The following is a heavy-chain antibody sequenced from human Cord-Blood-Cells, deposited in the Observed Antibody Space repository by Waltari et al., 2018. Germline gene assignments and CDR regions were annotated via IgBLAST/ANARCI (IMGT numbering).Heavy chain of an antibody. V-gene: IGHV3-33*01. Sequence: QVQLVESGGGVVQPGRSLRLSCAASGFTFGSYGMHWVRQAPGKGLEWVAVIWYDGSNKYYADSVKGRFTISRDNSKNTLYLQMNSLRAKDTAVYYCARDLGGNYFDYWGQGTLVTVSS. J-gene: IGHJ4*02. D-gene: IGHD3-16*01. CDR1: GFTFGSYG. CDR3: ARDLGGNYFDY. CDR2: IWYDGSNK.